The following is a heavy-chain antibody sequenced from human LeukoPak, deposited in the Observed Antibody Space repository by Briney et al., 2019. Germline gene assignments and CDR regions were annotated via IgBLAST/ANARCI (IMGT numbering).Heavy chain of an antibody. CDR3: ARALGYSYGYAVDY. V-gene: IGHV3-48*01. Sequence: GGSLTLSCAASGFIFSNYNMNWVRQTPAKGLEWLSYISSSSGTIYYADSVKGRFTISGDNAKNSLYLQMNSLRAEDTAVYYCARALGYSYGYAVDYWGQGTLVTVSS. CDR1: GFIFSNYN. D-gene: IGHD5-18*01. J-gene: IGHJ4*02. CDR2: ISSSSGTI.